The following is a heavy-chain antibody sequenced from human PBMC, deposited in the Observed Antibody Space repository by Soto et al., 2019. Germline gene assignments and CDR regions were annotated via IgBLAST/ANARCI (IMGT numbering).Heavy chain of an antibody. Sequence: GGSLRLSCAAAGCTVSSNGRSWVRQAPGKGLEWVSVIYSGGSTYYADSVKGRFTISRDNSKNTLYLQMNSLRAEDTAVYYCARDLGYYYGSGSYYNVNYFDYWGQGTLVTVSS. CDR1: GCTVSSNG. V-gene: IGHV3-66*01. J-gene: IGHJ4*02. D-gene: IGHD3-10*01. CDR2: IYSGGST. CDR3: ARDLGYYYGSGSYYNVNYFDY.